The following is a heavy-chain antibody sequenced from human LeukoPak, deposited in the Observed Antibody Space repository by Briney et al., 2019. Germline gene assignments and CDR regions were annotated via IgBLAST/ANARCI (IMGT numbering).Heavy chain of an antibody. D-gene: IGHD4-17*01. CDR1: GGSISSYY. CDR2: INHSGST. J-gene: IGHJ4*02. Sequence: ASETLSLTCTVSGGSISSYYWSWIRQPPGKGLEWIGEINHSGSTNYNPSLKSRVTISVDTSKNQFSLKLSSVTAADTAVYYCARATTNYGDYSSYYFDYWGQGTLVTVSS. V-gene: IGHV4-34*01. CDR3: ARATTNYGDYSSYYFDY.